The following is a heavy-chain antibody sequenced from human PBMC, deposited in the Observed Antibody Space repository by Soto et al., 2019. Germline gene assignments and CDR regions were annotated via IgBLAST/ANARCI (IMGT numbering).Heavy chain of an antibody. D-gene: IGHD3-22*01. CDR3: VRVLDSSWYADL. J-gene: IGHJ2*01. V-gene: IGHV4-61*03. CDR2: IFYTGVT. CDR1: GGSVSNASFY. Sequence: QVQLQESGPGLVKPSETLSLTCSVSGGSVSNASFYWTWIRPAPGTGLEYIGYIFYTGVTNYNPSLSSRATISLDTSKNHFSLKLNSMTAADTAVYYCVRVLDSSWYADLWGRGTLVTVSS.